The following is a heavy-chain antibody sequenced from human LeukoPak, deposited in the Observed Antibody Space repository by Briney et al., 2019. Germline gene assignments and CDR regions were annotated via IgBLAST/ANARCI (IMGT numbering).Heavy chain of an antibody. CDR1: GYTFTGYY. J-gene: IGHJ3*02. V-gene: IGHV1-2*06. CDR3: AGEDNSSGYRPFDI. D-gene: IGHD3-22*01. CDR2: INPNNGGT. Sequence: GASVTVSCTASGYTFTGYYIHWVRQAPGQGLDWMGRINPNNGGTNYAQKFQGRVTMTRDMSMSTAYMELSRLRSDDTAVYYCAGEDNSSGYRPFDIWGQGTIVTVPS.